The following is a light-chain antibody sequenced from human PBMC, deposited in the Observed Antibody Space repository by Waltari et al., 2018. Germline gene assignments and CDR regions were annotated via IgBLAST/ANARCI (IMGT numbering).Light chain of an antibody. CDR1: QRVSSSY. Sequence: EIVLTPSPATLSLSPGERATLTCGTSQRVSSSYLAWYQQKPGLAPRLLIYDASTRATGSPDRFSGSGSGTDFTLTISRLEPEDFAVYYCQQYGSSPMSTFGQGTKLEIK. J-gene: IGKJ2*01. CDR2: DAS. V-gene: IGKV3D-20*01. CDR3: QQYGSSPMST.